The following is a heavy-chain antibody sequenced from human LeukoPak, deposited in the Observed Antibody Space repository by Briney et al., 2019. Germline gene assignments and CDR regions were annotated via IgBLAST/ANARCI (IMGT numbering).Heavy chain of an antibody. CDR1: GYTFTSYS. V-gene: IGHV1-18*01. Sequence: ASVKVSCKASGYTFTSYSISWVRRAPGQGLEWMGWISAYTGNTIYAQKVKGRVTMTTDTSTSTAYMELRSLKSDDTAVYYCARASYCSDGSCYSDYWGQGTLVTVSS. CDR2: ISAYTGNT. J-gene: IGHJ4*02. CDR3: ARASYCSDGSCYSDY. D-gene: IGHD2-15*01.